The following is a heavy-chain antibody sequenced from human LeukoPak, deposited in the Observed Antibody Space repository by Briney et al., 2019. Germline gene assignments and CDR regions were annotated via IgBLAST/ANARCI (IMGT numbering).Heavy chain of an antibody. J-gene: IGHJ4*02. Sequence: SVKVSCKASGGTFRSNATSWVRQAPGQGLEWMGGITPIFGTANYAQKFQGRVTITADESTSTAYMELSSLRSEDTAVYYCARVSLYGSGSYYDYWGQGTLVTVSS. CDR1: GGTFRSNA. D-gene: IGHD3-10*01. V-gene: IGHV1-69*13. CDR3: ARVSLYGSGSYYDY. CDR2: ITPIFGTA.